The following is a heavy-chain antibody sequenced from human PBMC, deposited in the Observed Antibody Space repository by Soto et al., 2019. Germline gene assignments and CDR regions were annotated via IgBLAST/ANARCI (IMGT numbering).Heavy chain of an antibody. CDR3: ARSSLGYCSSTSCYTLYY. CDR2: ISSSSSYI. J-gene: IGHJ4*02. CDR1: GFTFSSYS. D-gene: IGHD2-2*01. Sequence: EVQLVESGGGLVKPGGSLRLSCAASGFTFSSYSMNWVRQDPGKGLEWVSSISSSSSYIYYAYSVKGQFTISRDNAKNSLYLQMNSLRAEDTAVYYCARSSLGYCSSTSCYTLYYWGQGTLVTVSS. V-gene: IGHV3-21*01.